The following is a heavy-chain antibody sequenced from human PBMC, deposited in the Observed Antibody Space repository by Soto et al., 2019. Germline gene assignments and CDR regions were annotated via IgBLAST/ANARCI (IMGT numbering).Heavy chain of an antibody. CDR3: AKGKAARRTDWFDP. J-gene: IGHJ5*02. Sequence: PGGSLRLSCAASGFTFGNYAMSWVRQAPGKGLEWVSSISGIGGSTYYADSVKGRFTISRDNSKNTLYLQMNSLRAEDTAVYYCAKGKAARRTDWFDPWGQGTLVTVSS. CDR1: GFTFGNYA. CDR2: ISGIGGST. V-gene: IGHV3-23*01. D-gene: IGHD6-6*01.